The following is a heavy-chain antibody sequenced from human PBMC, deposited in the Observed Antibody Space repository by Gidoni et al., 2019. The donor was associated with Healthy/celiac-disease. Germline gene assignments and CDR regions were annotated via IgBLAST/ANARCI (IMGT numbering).Heavy chain of an antibody. J-gene: IGHJ4*02. CDR3: AELMVRGAFDY. V-gene: IGHV3-23*01. CDR1: GFTFSSYA. CDR2: ISGSGGST. Sequence: EVQLFVSGGGLVQPGGSLRLSCAASGFTFSSYAMSWVRQAPGKGVEWVSDISGSGGSTYYADSVKGRFTISRDNSKNTLYLQMNSLRAEDMAVYYCAELMVRGAFDYWGQGTLVTVSS. D-gene: IGHD3-10*01.